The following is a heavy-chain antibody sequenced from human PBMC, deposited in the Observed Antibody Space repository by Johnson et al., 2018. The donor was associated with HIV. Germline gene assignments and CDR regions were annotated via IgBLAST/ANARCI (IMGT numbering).Heavy chain of an antibody. CDR1: GFAFRSYC. CDR3: AKDDQNYYGSGSYYDAFDI. Sequence: VQLVESGGGVVQPGRSLRLSCAASGFAFRSYCMHWVRQAPGKGLEWVAVISYDGSNKYYADSVKGRFTISRDNSKNTLYLQMNSLRAEDTAVYYCAKDDQNYYGSGSYYDAFDIWGQGTMVTVSS. J-gene: IGHJ3*02. CDR2: ISYDGSNK. V-gene: IGHV3-30*18. D-gene: IGHD3-10*01.